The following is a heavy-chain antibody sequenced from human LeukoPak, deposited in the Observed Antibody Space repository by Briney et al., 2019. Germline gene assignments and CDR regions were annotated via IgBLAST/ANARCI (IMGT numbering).Heavy chain of an antibody. J-gene: IGHJ4*02. Sequence: GGSLRLSCAASGFTFSSYAMHWVRQAPGKGLEWVAVISYDGSNKYYADSVKGRFTISRDNSKNTLYLQMNSLRAEDTAVYYCARDGSESIAAAGTLDYWGQGTLVTVSS. CDR1: GFTFSSYA. CDR3: ARDGSESIAAAGTLDY. CDR2: ISYDGSNK. D-gene: IGHD6-13*01. V-gene: IGHV3-30-3*01.